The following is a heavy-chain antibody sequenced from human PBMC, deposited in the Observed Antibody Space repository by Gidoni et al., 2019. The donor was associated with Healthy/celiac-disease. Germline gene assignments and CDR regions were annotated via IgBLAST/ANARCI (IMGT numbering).Heavy chain of an antibody. CDR2: ISYDVSNK. V-gene: IGHV3-30*18. CDR3: AKGPARGRFDP. J-gene: IGHJ5*02. CDR1: RSTFSRYG. Sequence: QVQLVGSGVGVVQPGRSLILSCAASRSTFSRYGMHWVRQAPGKGLEGVAVISYDVSNKYYAYSVKGRFTISRDNSKNTLYLQMNSLRAEDTAVYYCAKGPARGRFDPWGQGTLVTVSS. D-gene: IGHD6-13*01.